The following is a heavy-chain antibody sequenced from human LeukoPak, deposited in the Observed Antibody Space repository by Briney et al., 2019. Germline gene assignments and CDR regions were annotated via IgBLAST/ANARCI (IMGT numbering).Heavy chain of an antibody. CDR3: AKAMYYYDSSGYPLDY. V-gene: IGHV3-43D*03. CDR2: ISWDGGST. Sequence: GGSLRLSCAASGFTFSSYAMSWVRQAPGKGLEWVSLISWDGGSTYYADSVKGRFTISRDNSKNSLYLQMNSLRAEDTALYCCAKAMYYYDSSGYPLDYWGQGTLVTVSS. CDR1: GFTFSSYA. J-gene: IGHJ4*02. D-gene: IGHD3-22*01.